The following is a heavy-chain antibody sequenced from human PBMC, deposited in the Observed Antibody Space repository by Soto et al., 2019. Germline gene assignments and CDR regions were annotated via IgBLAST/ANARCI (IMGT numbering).Heavy chain of an antibody. CDR1: GFTFSSYA. D-gene: IGHD6-13*01. Sequence: GGSLRLSCAASGFTFSSYAMSWVRQAPGKGLECVSGISGSGGSTYADSVKGRLTISRDNSKNTLYLQMNSLRAEDTAVYYCAKDGFRIAAPFVYWGQGTLVTVYS. CDR3: AKDGFRIAAPFVY. V-gene: IGHV3-23*01. CDR2: ISGSGGST. J-gene: IGHJ4*02.